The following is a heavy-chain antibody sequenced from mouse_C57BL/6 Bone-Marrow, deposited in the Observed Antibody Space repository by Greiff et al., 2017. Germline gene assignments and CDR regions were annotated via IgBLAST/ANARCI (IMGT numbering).Heavy chain of an antibody. V-gene: IGHV5-6*01. CDR2: ISSGGSYT. CDR1: GFTFSSYG. Sequence: EVKVVESGGDLVKPGGSLKLSCAASGFTFSSYGMSWVRQTPDKRLEWVATISSGGSYTYYPDSVKGRFTISRDNAKNTLYLQMSSLKSEDTAMYYCARHYYYGSSGYFDYWGQGTTLTVSS. J-gene: IGHJ2*01. CDR3: ARHYYYGSSGYFDY. D-gene: IGHD1-1*01.